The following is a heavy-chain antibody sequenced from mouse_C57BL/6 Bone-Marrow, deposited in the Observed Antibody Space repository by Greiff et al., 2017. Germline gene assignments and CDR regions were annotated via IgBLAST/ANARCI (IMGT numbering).Heavy chain of an antibody. CDR3: ANYYGSSPDY. Sequence: QVQLKESGAELARPGASVKLSCKASGYTFTSYGISWVKQRTGQGLEWIGEIYPRSGNTYYNEKFKGKATLTADKSSSTAYMELRSLTSEDSAVYFCANYYGSSPDYWGQGTTLTVSS. CDR2: IYPRSGNT. CDR1: GYTFTSYG. V-gene: IGHV1-81*01. D-gene: IGHD1-1*01. J-gene: IGHJ2*01.